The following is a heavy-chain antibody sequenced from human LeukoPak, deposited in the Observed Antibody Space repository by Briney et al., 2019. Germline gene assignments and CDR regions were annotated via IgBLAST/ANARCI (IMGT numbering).Heavy chain of an antibody. CDR2: IVVGSGNT. V-gene: IGHV1-58*01. CDR3: AAFPDSGVVVITDGQTSYFFEY. CDR1: GFTFTSSA. Sequence: GTSVKVSCKASGFTFTSSAVQWVRQARGQRREWIGWIVVGSGNTNYAQKFQERVTITRDMSTSTAYMELSSQRSEDTAVYYCAAFPDSGVVVITDGQTSYFFEYWGQGTLVTVSS. D-gene: IGHD3-22*01. J-gene: IGHJ4*02.